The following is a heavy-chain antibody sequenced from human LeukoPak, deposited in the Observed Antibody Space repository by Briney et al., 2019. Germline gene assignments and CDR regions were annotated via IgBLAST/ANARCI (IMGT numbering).Heavy chain of an antibody. V-gene: IGHV4-34*01. CDR1: GGSFSGYY. Sequence: SETLSLTCAVYGGSFSGYYWSWIRQPPGKGLEWIGEINHSGGTNYNPSLKSRVTISVDTSKNQFSLKLSSVTPADTAVYYCARGIRRLAAQYYFDYWGQGTLVTVSS. CDR3: ARGIRRLAAQYYFDY. D-gene: IGHD2-21*01. J-gene: IGHJ4*02. CDR2: INHSGGT.